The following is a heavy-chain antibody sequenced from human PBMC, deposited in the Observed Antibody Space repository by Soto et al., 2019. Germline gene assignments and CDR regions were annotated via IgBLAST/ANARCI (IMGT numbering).Heavy chain of an antibody. CDR3: ARDDCTNGVCNQGGY. J-gene: IGHJ4*02. D-gene: IGHD2-8*01. Sequence: ASVEVSCKASGYTFTGYDMHWVLEAPGQGLEWMGWINPNSGGTNYAQKFQGWVTMTRDTSISTAYMELSRLRSDDTAVYYCARDDCTNGVCNQGGYWGQGTLVTVSS. CDR2: INPNSGGT. CDR1: GYTFTGYD. V-gene: IGHV1-2*04.